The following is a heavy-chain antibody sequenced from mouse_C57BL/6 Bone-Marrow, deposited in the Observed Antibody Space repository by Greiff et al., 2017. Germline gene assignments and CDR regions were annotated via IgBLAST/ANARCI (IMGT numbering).Heavy chain of an antibody. CDR1: GFTFRSYG. CDR2: ISSGGSYT. Sequence: EVKLQESGGDLVKPGGSLKLSCAASGFTFRSYGMSWVRQTPDKRLAWVATISSGGSYTYYPDSVKGRFTISRDNAKNTLYLQMSSLKSEDTAMYYCARPPYYYGSSRGYFDVWGTGTTVTVSS. V-gene: IGHV5-6*01. CDR3: ARPPYYYGSSRGYFDV. J-gene: IGHJ1*03. D-gene: IGHD1-1*01.